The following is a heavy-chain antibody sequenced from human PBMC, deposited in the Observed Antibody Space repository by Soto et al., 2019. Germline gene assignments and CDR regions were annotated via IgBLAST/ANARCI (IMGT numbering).Heavy chain of an antibody. CDR2: TYYRSKWYN. CDR3: ARDSGAGGAAATYYYYYGMDV. CDR1: GDSFSSNSAA. D-gene: IGHD6-13*01. Sequence: PSQTLSLTCAISGDSFSSNSAAWNWIRQSPSRGLEWLGRTYYRSKWYNDYAVSVKSRITINPDTSKNQFSLQLNSVTPEDTAVYYCARDSGAGGAAATYYYYYGMDVWGQGTTVTVSS. V-gene: IGHV6-1*01. J-gene: IGHJ6*02.